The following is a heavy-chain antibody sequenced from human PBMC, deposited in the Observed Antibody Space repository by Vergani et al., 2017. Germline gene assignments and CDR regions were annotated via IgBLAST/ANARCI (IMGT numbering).Heavy chain of an antibody. D-gene: IGHD2-2*01. CDR1: GFTFSSYS. CDR2: ISSSSSTI. Sequence: EVQLVESGGGLVQPGGSLRLSCAASGFTFSSYSMNWVRQAPGKGLEWVSYISSSSSTIYYADSVKGRFTISRDNDKNSLYLQMNSLRADDTAVYYCARGFVVVPAAMSYWGQGTLVTVSS. CDR3: ARGFVVVPAAMSY. J-gene: IGHJ4*02. V-gene: IGHV3-48*01.